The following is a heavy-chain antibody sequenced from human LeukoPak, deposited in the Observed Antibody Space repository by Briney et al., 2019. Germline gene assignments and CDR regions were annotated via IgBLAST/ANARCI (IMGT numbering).Heavy chain of an antibody. CDR1: GFFFSNYW. Sequence: GGSLSLSCETSGFFFSNYWMTWVRQAPGKGLDWVANLNEDGSKTYYADSVRGRFTISRDNTKNSVYLQMNSLRVEDTALYYCTISHDFWGLGTMVTVSS. CDR2: LNEDGSKT. CDR3: TISHDF. J-gene: IGHJ4*02. V-gene: IGHV3-7*01.